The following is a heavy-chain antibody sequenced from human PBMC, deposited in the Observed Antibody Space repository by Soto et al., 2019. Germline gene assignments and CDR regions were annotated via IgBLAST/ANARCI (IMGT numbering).Heavy chain of an antibody. CDR3: ERLDGSYHYMDS. CDR1: GGSLSTYY. CDR2: IYYSGST. V-gene: IGHV4-59*08. J-gene: IGHJ6*03. Sequence: SETLSLTCTVSGGSLSTYYWTWIRQPPGKGLEWIGYIYYSGSTNYNPSLKSRVTISVATSKTQFSLKLSSVTAADTTVYYCERLDGSYHYMDSWDKATKVTVSS.